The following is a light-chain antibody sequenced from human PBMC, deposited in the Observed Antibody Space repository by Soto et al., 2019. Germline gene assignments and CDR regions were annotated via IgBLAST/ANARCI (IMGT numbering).Light chain of an antibody. CDR1: QSVSSY. V-gene: IGKV3-20*01. Sequence: IVLTQSPATLSLSPGERATLSCRASQSVSSYLVWYQQHPGQAPRLLIYGASSRATGIPDRFSGSGSGTDFTLTISRLEPEDFAVYYCQQYDNSRITFGQGTRLEIK. J-gene: IGKJ5*01. CDR3: QQYDNSRIT. CDR2: GAS.